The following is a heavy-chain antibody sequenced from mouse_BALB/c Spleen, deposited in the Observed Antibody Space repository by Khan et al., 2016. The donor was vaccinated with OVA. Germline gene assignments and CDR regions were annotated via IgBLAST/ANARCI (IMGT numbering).Heavy chain of an antibody. Sequence: EVELVESGGGLVKPGGSLTLSCAASGFTFSDYYMYWVRQTPEKRLEWVATISDGGSYTYYTDSVKGRSTISRDDAENNLYLHLSSLKPDDTAMYYCVRGYYGDPFAYWGQGTLVTVSA. CDR1: GFTFSDYY. CDR3: VRGYYGDPFAY. V-gene: IGHV5-4*02. CDR2: ISDGGSYT. J-gene: IGHJ3*01. D-gene: IGHD2-13*01.